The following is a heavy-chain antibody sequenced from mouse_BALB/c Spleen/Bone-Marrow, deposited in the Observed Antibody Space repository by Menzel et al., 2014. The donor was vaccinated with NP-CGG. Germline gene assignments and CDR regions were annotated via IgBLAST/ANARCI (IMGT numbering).Heavy chain of an antibody. D-gene: IGHD3-3*01. CDR2: IYPGDGST. Sequence: VQLQQSGPELVKPGTLVKISCKASGYSFTDYDINRVKQRPGQGLEWIGWIYPGDGSTKYNEKFKGKATLTADRSSSTAYMQLSSLTSESSAVYFCARGGIGRSLDYWGQGTSVTVSS. CDR1: GYSFTDYD. CDR3: ARGGIGRSLDY. V-gene: IGHV1S56*01. J-gene: IGHJ4*01.